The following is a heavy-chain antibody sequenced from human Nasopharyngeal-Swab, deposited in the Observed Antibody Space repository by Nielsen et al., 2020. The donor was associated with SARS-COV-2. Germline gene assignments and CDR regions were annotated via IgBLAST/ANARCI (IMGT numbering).Heavy chain of an antibody. CDR1: GDSITSNSYF. CDR2: RYYSGSV. CDR3: ARGPPDYYDVSGYYA. D-gene: IGHD3-22*01. V-gene: IGHV4-39*07. J-gene: IGHJ5*02. Sequence: GPLRLSCTVSGDSITSNSYFWGWIRQSPGQGLEWIGNRYYSGSVYYNPSLKSRVTISLDTSKNQLSLHLTSVTAADTATYFCARGPPDYYDVSGYYAWGQGILVTVSS.